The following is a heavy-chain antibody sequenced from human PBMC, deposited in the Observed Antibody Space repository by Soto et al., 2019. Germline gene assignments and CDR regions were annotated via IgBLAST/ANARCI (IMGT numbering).Heavy chain of an antibody. V-gene: IGHV4-31*01. J-gene: IGHJ3*02. D-gene: IGHD3-16*01. Sequence: SETLSLTCTVSGGSINTSGFYWSWIRQHPGKGLEWIGYIYYAGTMYYNPSLESPVSLSVDTSKNQFSLKMSSVTAADTAVYYCATETFYYDSGTYAFDIWGQGTMVTVSS. CDR1: GGSINTSGFY. CDR2: IYYAGTM. CDR3: ATETFYYDSGTYAFDI.